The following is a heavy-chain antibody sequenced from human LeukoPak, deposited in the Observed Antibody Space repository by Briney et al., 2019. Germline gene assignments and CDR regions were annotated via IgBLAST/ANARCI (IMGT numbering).Heavy chain of an antibody. CDR3: ARISDHNWYFDL. V-gene: IGHV1-8*01. Sequence: ASVTVSCKASGYPFTTYDINWVRKAPGQGLEWMGWMNPSSGYTGYSQKFQGRVTMTRNTSITTAYMELSSLRSEDTAVYYCARISDHNWYFDLWGRGTLVTVSS. CDR2: MNPSSGYT. J-gene: IGHJ2*01. D-gene: IGHD1-14*01. CDR1: GYPFTTYD.